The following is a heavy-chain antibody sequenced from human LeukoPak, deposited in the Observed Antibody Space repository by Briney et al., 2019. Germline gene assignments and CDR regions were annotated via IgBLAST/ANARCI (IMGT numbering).Heavy chain of an antibody. V-gene: IGHV3-7*03. CDR2: VNRDGSET. CDR1: GFTFNTYA. Sequence: PGGSLRLSCAASGFTFNTYAMNWVRQVPGRGPEWVANVNRDGSETYYLDSVKGRFTISKDNAKNSLYLQMNSLRAEDTALYHCARNNGMDVWGQGTTVIASS. CDR3: ARNNGMDV. J-gene: IGHJ6*02.